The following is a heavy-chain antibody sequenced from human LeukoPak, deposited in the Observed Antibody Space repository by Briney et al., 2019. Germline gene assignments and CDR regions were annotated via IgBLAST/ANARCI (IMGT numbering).Heavy chain of an antibody. D-gene: IGHD1-26*01. Sequence: SETLSLTCTVSGGSISSYDWGWIRQPAGEGLEWIGRIYTSGSTNYNPSLKSRVTMSVDTSKNQFSLYLSSVTAADTAVYYCARIPSGSYNQYDYWGQGTLVTVSS. J-gene: IGHJ4*02. CDR2: IYTSGST. CDR3: ARIPSGSYNQYDY. V-gene: IGHV4-4*07. CDR1: GGSISSYD.